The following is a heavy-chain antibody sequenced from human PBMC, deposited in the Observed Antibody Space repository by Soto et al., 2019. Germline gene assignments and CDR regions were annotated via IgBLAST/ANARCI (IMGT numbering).Heavy chain of an antibody. CDR1: GFTFSSYG. J-gene: IGHJ4*02. CDR3: AKCYSAPIYYFDY. D-gene: IGHD2-2*02. Sequence: EGSLRLSCAASGFTFSSYGMHWVRQAPGKGLEWVAVMWFDGSNKDYADSVKGRFTISRDNSKNTLYLQMNSLRAEDTAVYYCAKCYSAPIYYFDYWGQGTLVTVSS. V-gene: IGHV3-33*06. CDR2: MWFDGSNK.